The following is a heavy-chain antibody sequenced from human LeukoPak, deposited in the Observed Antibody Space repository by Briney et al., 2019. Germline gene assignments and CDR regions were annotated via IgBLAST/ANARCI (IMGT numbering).Heavy chain of an antibody. CDR3: VRDYGGPGGMDV. J-gene: IGHJ6*02. Sequence: ASVKVSFTASGYTFTIYGISWGRQAPGQGHEGMGWISAYNDNTNYAQKLQGRVTMTTDTSTSTAYIELRSLRSEDTAVYYCVRDYGGPGGMDVWGQGTTVTVSS. CDR2: ISAYNDNT. CDR1: GYTFTIYG. V-gene: IGHV1-18*01. D-gene: IGHD4-23*01.